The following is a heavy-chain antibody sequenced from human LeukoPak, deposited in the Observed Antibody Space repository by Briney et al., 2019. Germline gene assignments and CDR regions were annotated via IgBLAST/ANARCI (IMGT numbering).Heavy chain of an antibody. CDR2: INHSGST. CDR3: ARDGVAAAGSVFYFDY. D-gene: IGHD6-13*01. V-gene: IGHV4-34*01. J-gene: IGHJ4*02. Sequence: SETLSLTCAVYGVSFSGYYWSWIRQPPGKGLEWIGEINHSGSTNYNPSLKSRVTISVDTSKNQFSLKLSSVTAADTAVYYCARDGVAAAGSVFYFDYWGQGTLVTVSS. CDR1: GVSFSGYY.